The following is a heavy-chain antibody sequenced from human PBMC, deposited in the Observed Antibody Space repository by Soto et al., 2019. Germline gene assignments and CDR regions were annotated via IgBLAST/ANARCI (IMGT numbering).Heavy chain of an antibody. CDR3: ARHRYSSSWYYFDY. CDR2: IYYSGST. Sequence: PSETLSLTCTVSGGSISSSSYYWGWIRQPPGKGLEWIGSIYYSGSTYYNPSLKSRVTISVDTSKNQFSLKLSSVTAADTVVYYCARHRYSSSWYYFDYWGQGTLVTVSS. V-gene: IGHV4-39*01. J-gene: IGHJ4*02. CDR1: GGSISSSSYY. D-gene: IGHD6-13*01.